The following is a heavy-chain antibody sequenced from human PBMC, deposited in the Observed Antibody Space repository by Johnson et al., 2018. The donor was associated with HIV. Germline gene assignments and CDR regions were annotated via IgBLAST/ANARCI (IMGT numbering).Heavy chain of an antibody. Sequence: VQLVESGGGLVKPGGSLRLSCSASGFTFSDYYMSWIRQTPGKGLEWVSRMNGDGSSTTYADSVQGRFTISRDNAKNTLYLQMNSLRVEDTAVYYCARDHLRCAFDIWGQGTMVTVSS. CDR2: MNGDGSST. D-gene: IGHD4-17*01. CDR1: GFTFSDYY. V-gene: IGHV3-74*01. CDR3: ARDHLRCAFDI. J-gene: IGHJ3*02.